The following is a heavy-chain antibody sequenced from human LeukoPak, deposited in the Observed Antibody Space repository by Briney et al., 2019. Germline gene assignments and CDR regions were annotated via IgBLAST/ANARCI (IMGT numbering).Heavy chain of an antibody. CDR3: ARVYCCSTSCYTMGWFDS. J-gene: IGHJ5*01. V-gene: IGHV4-31*03. Sequence: SETLSPTCPVSGGSISSGGYYWSWIRQHPGKGLEWIGYIYYSGSIYYTRTLKIRVTISVDTSKNQFSLKLSSVTAADTAVYYYARVYCCSTSCYTMGWFDSWGQGTLVTVSS. CDR1: GGSISSGGYY. CDR2: IYYSGSI. D-gene: IGHD2-2*02.